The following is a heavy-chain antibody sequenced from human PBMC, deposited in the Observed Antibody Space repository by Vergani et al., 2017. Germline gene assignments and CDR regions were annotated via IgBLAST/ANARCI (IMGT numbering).Heavy chain of an antibody. CDR3: VKVAGIYANFFDS. J-gene: IGHJ4*02. CDR2: LTGGGGST. Sequence: VQFLESWGSLKQPGGSVRFSCAAAGFTFSTYAMNGGRQAPGKGLEWVSALTGGGGSTYYADSFKGRFIISRDNSRDTLYLQMNSLRPEDTATYYCVKVAGIYANFFDSWARGPLATVSS. D-gene: IGHD1-26*01. CDR1: GFTFSTYA. V-gene: IGHV3-23*01.